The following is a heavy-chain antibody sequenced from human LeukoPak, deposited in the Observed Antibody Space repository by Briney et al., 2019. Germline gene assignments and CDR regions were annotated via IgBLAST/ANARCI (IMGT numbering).Heavy chain of an antibody. CDR3: AHIHPYIRSIPGDSSGYYYNGYFQH. CDR1: GFSLSTSGVG. CDR2: IYWDDDK. V-gene: IGHV2-5*02. J-gene: IGHJ1*01. Sequence: SGPTLVNPTQTLTLTCTFSGFSLSTSGVGVGWIRQPPGKALEWLALIYWDDDKRYSPSLKSRLTITKDTSKNQVVLTMTNMDPVDTATYYCAHIHPYIRSIPGDSSGYYYNGYFQHWGQGTLVTVSS. D-gene: IGHD3-22*01.